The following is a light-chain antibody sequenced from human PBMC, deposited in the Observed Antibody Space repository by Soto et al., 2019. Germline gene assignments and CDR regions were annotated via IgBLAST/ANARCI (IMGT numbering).Light chain of an antibody. CDR3: QQAYSTPSWT. CDR1: QSISIY. Sequence: DIQMTQSPSSLSASVGDRVTITCRTSQSISIYLNWYQQKPGKAPKLLISGASSLQSGAPSRFSGSGSGTDFTLTISSLQPEDFATYYCQQAYSTPSWTFGQGTKVDIK. CDR2: GAS. J-gene: IGKJ1*01. V-gene: IGKV1-39*01.